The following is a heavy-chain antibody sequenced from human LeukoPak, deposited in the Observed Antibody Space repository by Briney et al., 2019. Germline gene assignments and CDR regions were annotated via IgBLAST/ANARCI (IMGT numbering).Heavy chain of an antibody. D-gene: IGHD3-16*01. CDR1: GGSFSGYY. CDR3: ARVRRGTFDY. J-gene: IGHJ4*02. V-gene: IGHV4-34*01. CDR2: INHSGST. Sequence: PSETLSLTCAVYGGSFSGYYWSWNRQPPGKGLEWIGEINHSGSTNYNPSLKSRVTISVDTSKNQFSLKLSSVTAADTAVYYCARVRRGTFDYWGQGTLVTVSS.